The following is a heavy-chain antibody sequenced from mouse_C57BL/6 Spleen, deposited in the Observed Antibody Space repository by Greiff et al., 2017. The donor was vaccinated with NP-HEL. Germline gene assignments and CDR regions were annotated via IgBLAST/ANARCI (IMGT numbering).Heavy chain of an antibody. V-gene: IGHV1-55*01. D-gene: IGHD2-4*01. CDR3: ARNYDYDGGTDY. J-gene: IGHJ2*01. CDR1: GFTFTSYW. CDR2: IYPGSGST. Sequence: QVQLQQPGAELVKPGASVKMSCKASGFTFTSYWITWVKQRPGQGLEWIGDIYPGSGSTNYNEKFKSKATLTVDTSSSTAYMQLSSLTSEDSAVYYCARNYDYDGGTDYWGQGTTLTVSS.